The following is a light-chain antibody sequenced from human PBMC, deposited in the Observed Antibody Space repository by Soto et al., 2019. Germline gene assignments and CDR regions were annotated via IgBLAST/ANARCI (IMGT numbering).Light chain of an antibody. CDR3: QQFNSPIT. Sequence: DIQMTQSPSNLSASVGDRVTITWRASQSISSWLAWYQQKPGKAPKLLIYTASSLEGGVPSMFSSSGCGTEFTLTISSMQPADFATYYCQQFNSPITFGQGTRLEIK. V-gene: IGKV1-5*03. J-gene: IGKJ5*01. CDR2: TAS. CDR1: QSISSW.